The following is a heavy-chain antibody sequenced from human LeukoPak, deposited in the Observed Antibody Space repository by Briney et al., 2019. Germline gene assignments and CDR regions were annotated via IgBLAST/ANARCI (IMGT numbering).Heavy chain of an antibody. D-gene: IGHD3-10*01. J-gene: IGHJ4*02. Sequence: ASVKVSCKASGYTFTSYDINWVRQATGQGLEWMGWMNPNSGNTGYAQKFQGRVTMTRNTSISTAYMELNSLRSEDTAVYYCARNGRYYYGSGSYFGYWGQGTLVTVSS. CDR2: MNPNSGNT. CDR1: GYTFTSYD. V-gene: IGHV1-8*01. CDR3: ARNGRYYYGSGSYFGY.